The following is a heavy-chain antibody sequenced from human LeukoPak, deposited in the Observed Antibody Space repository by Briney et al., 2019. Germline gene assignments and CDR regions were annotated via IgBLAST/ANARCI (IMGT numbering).Heavy chain of an antibody. CDR1: GFTFSSHG. D-gene: IGHD3-9*01. J-gene: IGHJ4*02. V-gene: IGHV3-7*01. Sequence: PGGTLRLSCAASGFTFSSHGMSWVRQAPGKGLEWVANIKQDGREKYYVDSVKGRFTISRDNAKNSLYLQMNSLRAEDTAVYYCARVEDYDILTGFDYWGQGTLVTVSS. CDR2: IKQDGREK. CDR3: ARVEDYDILTGFDY.